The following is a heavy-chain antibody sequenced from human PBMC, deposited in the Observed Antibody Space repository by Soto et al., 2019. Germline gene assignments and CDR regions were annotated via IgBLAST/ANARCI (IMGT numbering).Heavy chain of an antibody. CDR3: VGGQYYFDY. D-gene: IGHD3-10*01. CDR2: ISSSSSPI. J-gene: IGHJ4*02. Sequence: EVQLVESGGGLVQPGGSLRVSCVASGFTFSSYSMNWVRQAPGKGLEWVSYISSSSSPIYYADSVKGRFTISRDNAKNSLYLQMNSLRAEDTAVYYCVGGQYYFDYRGQGTLVIVSS. CDR1: GFTFSSYS. V-gene: IGHV3-48*01.